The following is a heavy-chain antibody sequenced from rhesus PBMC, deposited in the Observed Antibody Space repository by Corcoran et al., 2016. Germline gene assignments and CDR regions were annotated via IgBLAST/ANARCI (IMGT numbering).Heavy chain of an antibody. V-gene: IGHV4-122*02. CDR3: ARIRGFDC. D-gene: IGHD3-40*01. CDR1: GCSNSRGSCG. CDR2: ISYSGST. J-gene: IGHJ4*01. Sequence: QLQLPESGPGLVKPPEALSLTCAVAGCSNSRGSCGSGIRQPPGKGLEWIGYISYSGSTSYNPSLKSRVTISKDTSKNQFSLKLSSVTAADTAVYYCARIRGFDCWGQGVLVTVSS.